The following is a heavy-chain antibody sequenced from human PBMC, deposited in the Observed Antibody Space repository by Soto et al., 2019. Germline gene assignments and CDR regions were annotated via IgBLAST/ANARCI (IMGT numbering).Heavy chain of an antibody. D-gene: IGHD3-10*01. Sequence: GGSLRLSCAASGFTFSSYAMSWVRQAPGKGLEWVSAISGSGGSTYYADSVKGRFTISRDNSKNTLYLQMNSLRAEDTAVYYCAKDRRDYYGSGSYNLGAMDVWGQGTTVTVSS. CDR3: AKDRRDYYGSGSYNLGAMDV. CDR2: ISGSGGST. CDR1: GFTFSSYA. J-gene: IGHJ6*02. V-gene: IGHV3-23*01.